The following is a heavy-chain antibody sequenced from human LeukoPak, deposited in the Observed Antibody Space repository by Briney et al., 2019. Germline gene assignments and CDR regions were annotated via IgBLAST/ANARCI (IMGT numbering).Heavy chain of an antibody. Sequence: PSETLSLTCAVYGGSFSGYYWSWIRQPPGKGLEWIGEINHSGSTNYNPSLKSRVTISVDTSKNQFSLKLSSVTAADTAVYYCARIAPAGTTGFDYCGQGTLVTVSP. D-gene: IGHD6-13*01. J-gene: IGHJ4*02. V-gene: IGHV4-34*01. CDR1: GGSFSGYY. CDR2: INHSGST. CDR3: ARIAPAGTTGFDY.